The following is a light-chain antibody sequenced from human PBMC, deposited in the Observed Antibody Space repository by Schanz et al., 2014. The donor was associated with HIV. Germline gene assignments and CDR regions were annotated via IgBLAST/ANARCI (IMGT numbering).Light chain of an antibody. V-gene: IGLV2-14*03. J-gene: IGLJ2*01. CDR2: DVR. CDR3: KSYRNNNYGTLVV. CDR1: SSDVGGYNY. Sequence: QSVLTQPASVSGSPGQSVTISCTGTSSDVGGYNYVAWYQQHPGKAPKLLIYDVRNRPSGVSIRFSGSKSGNTATLTISGLQAEDEADYYCKSYRNNNYGTLVVFGGGTKLT.